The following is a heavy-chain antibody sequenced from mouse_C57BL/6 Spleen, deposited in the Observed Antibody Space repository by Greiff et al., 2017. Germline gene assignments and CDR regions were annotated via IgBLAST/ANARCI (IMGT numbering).Heavy chain of an antibody. CDR3: ARWGVVAPNYFDY. D-gene: IGHD1-1*01. Sequence: QVQLKQPGAELVKPGASVKLSCKASGYTFTSYWMHWVKQRPGQGLEWIGMIHPNSGSTNYNEKFKSKATLTVEKSSSTAYMQLSSLTSEDSAVYYCARWGVVAPNYFDYWGQGTTLTVSS. CDR1: GYTFTSYW. CDR2: IHPNSGST. V-gene: IGHV1-64*01. J-gene: IGHJ2*01.